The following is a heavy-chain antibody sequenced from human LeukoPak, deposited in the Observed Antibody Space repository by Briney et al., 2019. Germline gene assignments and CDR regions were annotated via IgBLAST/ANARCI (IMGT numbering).Heavy chain of an antibody. CDR3: AKMGRAAWYY. V-gene: IGHV3-23*01. CDR1: GFTFSSYG. Sequence: GGSLRLSCAASGFTFSSYGMSWVRQAPGKGLGWGSAISGSGGSTYYADSVKGRLTISRDNSKNPLYLQMNSLRAEDTAVYYCAKMGRAAWYYWGQGTLVTVSS. J-gene: IGHJ4*02. D-gene: IGHD3-10*01. CDR2: ISGSGGST.